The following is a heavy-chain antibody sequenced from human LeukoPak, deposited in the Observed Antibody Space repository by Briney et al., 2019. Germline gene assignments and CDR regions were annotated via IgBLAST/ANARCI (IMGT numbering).Heavy chain of an antibody. J-gene: IGHJ6*03. CDR1: GGTFSSYA. V-gene: IGHV1-69*05. CDR2: IIPIFGTA. D-gene: IGHD5-24*01. CDR3: ARGGWVQQKYYMDV. Sequence: SVKVSCKASGGTFSSYAISWVRQAPGQGLEWMGRIIPIFGTANYAQKFQGRVTITTDESRTTAYMELSSLRSEDTAVYYCARGGWVQQKYYMDVWGKGTTVTVSS.